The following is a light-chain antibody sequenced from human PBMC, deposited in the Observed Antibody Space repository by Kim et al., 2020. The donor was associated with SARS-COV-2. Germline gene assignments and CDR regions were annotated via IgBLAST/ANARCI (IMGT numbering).Light chain of an antibody. CDR1: QSVSSSY. V-gene: IGKV3-20*01. CDR2: GAS. J-gene: IGKJ4*01. Sequence: EIVLTQSPGTLSLSPGERATLSCRASQSVSSSYLAWYQQKPGQAPRLLIYGASSRATGIPDRFSGSGSGTDFTLTISRLEPEDFAVYYCQQNGSSPELTFGGGTKVDIK. CDR3: QQNGSSPELT.